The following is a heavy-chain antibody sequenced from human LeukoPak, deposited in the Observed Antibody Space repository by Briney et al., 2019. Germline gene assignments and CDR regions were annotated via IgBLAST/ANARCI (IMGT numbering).Heavy chain of an antibody. V-gene: IGHV1-69*13. D-gene: IGHD3-10*01. Sequence: SVKVSCKASGGTFSSYAISWVRQAPGQGLEWMGGIIPIFGTANYAQKFQGGVAITADESTSTAYMELSSLRSEDTAVYYCASIRRFGASDAFDIWGQGTMVTVSS. CDR3: ASIRRFGASDAFDI. CDR2: IIPIFGTA. J-gene: IGHJ3*02. CDR1: GGTFSSYA.